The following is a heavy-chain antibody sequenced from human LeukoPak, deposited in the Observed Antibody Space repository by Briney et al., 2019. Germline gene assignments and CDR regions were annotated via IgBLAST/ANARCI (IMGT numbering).Heavy chain of an antibody. CDR1: GFTFSSYG. CDR2: ISYDGSNK. D-gene: IGHD5-18*01. J-gene: IGHJ4*02. Sequence: PGGSLRLSCAASGFTFSSYGMHWVRQAPGKGLEWVAVISYDGSNKYYADSVKGRFTISRDNSKNTLYLQMNSLRAEDTAVYYCAKDQHPIQLRPTLDYWGQGTLVTVSS. V-gene: IGHV3-30*18. CDR3: AKDQHPIQLRPTLDY.